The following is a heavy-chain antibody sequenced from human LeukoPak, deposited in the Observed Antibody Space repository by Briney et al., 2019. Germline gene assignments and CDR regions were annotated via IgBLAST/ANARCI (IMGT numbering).Heavy chain of an antibody. CDR1: GDSVSSEDAA. CDR2: TYYRSKWGS. V-gene: IGHV6-1*01. J-gene: IGHJ3*01. CDR3: ARASNRAFDA. Sequence: SQTLSLTCAISGDSVSSEDAAWNWIRQSPSRGLEWLGRTYYRSKWGSDYAVSVKSRVTVNPDPSKNQFSLQLNSVTPEDTAVHFCARASNRAFDAWGQGTVVIVSS. D-gene: IGHD1-14*01.